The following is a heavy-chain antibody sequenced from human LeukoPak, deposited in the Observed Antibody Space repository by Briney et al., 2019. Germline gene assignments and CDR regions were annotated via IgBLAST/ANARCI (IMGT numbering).Heavy chain of an antibody. D-gene: IGHD1-26*01. CDR1: GYTFTGYY. Sequence: ASVKVSCKASGYTFTGYYMHWVRQAPGQGLEWMGWINPNSGGTNYAQKFQGRVTMTRDTSISTAYMELSRLRSDDTAVYYCARSPLCGGSYYSFDYWGQGTLVTVSS. J-gene: IGHJ4*02. CDR2: INPNSGGT. V-gene: IGHV1-2*02. CDR3: ARSPLCGGSYYSFDY.